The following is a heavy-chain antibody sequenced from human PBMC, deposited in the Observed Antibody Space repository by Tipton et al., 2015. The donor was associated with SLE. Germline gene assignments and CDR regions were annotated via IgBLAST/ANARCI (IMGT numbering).Heavy chain of an antibody. Sequence: TLSLTCTVSGGSISSDYWSWIRQPPGKGLEWIGYIHYSGSTNYNPSLESRVTISVDTSKTQFSLRLTSVTAADTAIYYCARHMSVTYANFDVWGQGTVVTVSS. D-gene: IGHD2-21*02. CDR1: GGSISSDY. CDR3: ARHMSVTYANFDV. V-gene: IGHV4-59*08. CDR2: IHYSGST. J-gene: IGHJ3*01.